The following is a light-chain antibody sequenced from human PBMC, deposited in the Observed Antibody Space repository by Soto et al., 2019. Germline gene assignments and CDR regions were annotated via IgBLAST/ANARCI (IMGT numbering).Light chain of an antibody. CDR3: QSYDSSLSGGV. V-gene: IGLV1-40*01. CDR1: SSNIGAGYD. Sequence: QSALTQPPSVSGAPGQRVTISCTGRSSNIGAGYDVHWYQQLPGTAPKLLIYGNINRPSGVPDRFSGSKSGTSASLAITGLQAEDEADYYCQSYDSSLSGGVFGGGTKLTVL. J-gene: IGLJ3*02. CDR2: GNI.